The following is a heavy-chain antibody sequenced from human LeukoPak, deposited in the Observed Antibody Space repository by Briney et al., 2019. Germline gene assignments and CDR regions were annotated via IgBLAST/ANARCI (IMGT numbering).Heavy chain of an antibody. CDR2: INYSRTT. Sequence: SETLSLTCTVSGGSITNSYWNWIRQSPGKGLEWIGYINYSRTTNYNPSLRGRVTISVDTSKNQFSLKLSSVTAADTAVYFCARDPLSTNDFDIWGQGTMVTVSS. CDR3: ARDPLSTNDFDI. D-gene: IGHD1-1*01. CDR1: GGSITNSY. V-gene: IGHV4-59*01. J-gene: IGHJ3*02.